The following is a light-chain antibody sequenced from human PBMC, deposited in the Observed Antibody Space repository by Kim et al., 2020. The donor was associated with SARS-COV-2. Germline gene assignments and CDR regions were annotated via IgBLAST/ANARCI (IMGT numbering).Light chain of an antibody. CDR2: GKN. CDR3: NSRDSSGNHWV. J-gene: IGLJ3*02. CDR1: SLRSYY. Sequence: LGQKVRITCQGDSLRSYYASWYQQKPGQAPVLVIYGKNNRPSGIPDRFSGSSSGNTASLTITGAQAEDEADYYCNSRDSSGNHWVFGGGTQLTVL. V-gene: IGLV3-19*01.